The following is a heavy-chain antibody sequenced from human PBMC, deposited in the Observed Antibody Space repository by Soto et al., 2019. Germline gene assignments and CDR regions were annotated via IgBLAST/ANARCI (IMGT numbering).Heavy chain of an antibody. Sequence: QLQLQESGPGLVKPSETLSLTCTVAGGSISSSSYYWGWIRQPPGKGLEWIGSIYYSGSTYYNPYLKRRVTISVDTSKNQFSLKLSSVTAADTAVYYCAIFLITSYYFDYWGQGTLVTVSS. D-gene: IGHD3-16*01. CDR3: AIFLITSYYFDY. CDR2: IYYSGST. V-gene: IGHV4-39*01. CDR1: GGSISSSSYY. J-gene: IGHJ4*02.